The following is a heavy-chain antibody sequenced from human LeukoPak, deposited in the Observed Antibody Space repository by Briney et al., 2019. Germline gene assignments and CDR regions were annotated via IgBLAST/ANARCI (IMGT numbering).Heavy chain of an antibody. J-gene: IGHJ4*02. Sequence: GGSLRLSCAASGFTFSSYWMHWVRQAPGKGLVWVSRINADGSTSYAYSVKGRFTISRDNAKNTLYLQMNSLRAEDTAVYHCARETEGSGDWFLDYWGQGTLVTVSS. CDR3: ARETEGSGDWFLDY. V-gene: IGHV3-74*01. CDR2: INADGST. D-gene: IGHD3-9*01. CDR1: GFTFSSYW.